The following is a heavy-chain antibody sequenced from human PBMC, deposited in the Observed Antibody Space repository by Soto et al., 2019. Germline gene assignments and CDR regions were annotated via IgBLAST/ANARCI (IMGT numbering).Heavy chain of an antibody. V-gene: IGHV3-73*02. CDR1: GFTFSGSA. D-gene: IGHD2-15*01. CDR3: TRRGSRVVAATPFDY. J-gene: IGHJ4*02. Sequence: EVQLVESGGGLVQPGGSLKLSCAASGFTFSGSAMHWVRQASGKGLEWVGRIRSKANSYATEYAASVQGRFTIYRDDSKNTAYLRMNSLKTEDTAVYYCTRRGSRVVAATPFDYWGQGTLGTFSS. CDR2: IRSKANSYAT.